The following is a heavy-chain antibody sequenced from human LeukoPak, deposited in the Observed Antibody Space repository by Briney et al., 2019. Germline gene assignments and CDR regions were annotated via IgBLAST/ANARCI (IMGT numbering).Heavy chain of an antibody. Sequence: PGGSLRLSCAASGFTVSSNYMTWVRQTPGKGLEWVSVIYSAGGTYYADSVKGRFPISRDNSKNTLYLQMNSLRAEDTAVYYCARLGGSYFDYWGQGTLVTVSS. D-gene: IGHD1-26*01. CDR1: GFTVSSNY. V-gene: IGHV3-53*01. J-gene: IGHJ4*02. CDR3: ARLGGSYFDY. CDR2: IYSAGGT.